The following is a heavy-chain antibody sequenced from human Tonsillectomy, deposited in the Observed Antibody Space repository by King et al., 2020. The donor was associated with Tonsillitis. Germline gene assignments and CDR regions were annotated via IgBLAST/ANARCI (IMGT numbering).Heavy chain of an antibody. CDR1: GYTFSNYW. V-gene: IGHV5-51*01. J-gene: IGHJ4*02. CDR2: IYPDDSDT. Sequence: VQLVQSGAEVKKPGESLKISCQGSGYTFSNYWIAWVRQMPGKGLEWMGIIYPDDSDTTCSPSFQGQVSISADKSISTVYLQWSSLKASDTAMYYCARQGGYGGSVYFDSWGQGTLVTVSS. D-gene: IGHD4-23*01. CDR3: ARQGGYGGSVYFDS.